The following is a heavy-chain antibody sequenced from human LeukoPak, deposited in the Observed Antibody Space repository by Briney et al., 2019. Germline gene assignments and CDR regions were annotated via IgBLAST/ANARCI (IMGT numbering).Heavy chain of an antibody. D-gene: IGHD6-19*01. Sequence: GASVQVSCQASGGTFSSYAISWVRQAPGQGLEWMGGIIPIFGTANYAQKFQGRVTITADESTSTAYMELSSLRSEDTAVYYCAGEGQWGPFDYWGQGTLVTVSS. CDR2: IIPIFGTA. CDR3: AGEGQWGPFDY. J-gene: IGHJ4*02. V-gene: IGHV1-69*13. CDR1: GGTFSSYA.